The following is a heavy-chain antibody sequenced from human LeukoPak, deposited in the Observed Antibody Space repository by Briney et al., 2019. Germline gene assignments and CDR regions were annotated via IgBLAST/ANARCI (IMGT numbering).Heavy chain of an antibody. CDR3: ARGFRIAVAGLDAFDI. V-gene: IGHV1-8*01. D-gene: IGHD6-19*01. CDR1: GYTFTSYD. Sequence: ASVEVSCKASGYTFTSYDINWVRQATGQGLEWMGWMNPNSGNTGYAQKFQGRVTMTRNTSISTAYMELSSLRSEDTAVYYCARGFRIAVAGLDAFDIWGQGTMVTVSS. CDR2: MNPNSGNT. J-gene: IGHJ3*02.